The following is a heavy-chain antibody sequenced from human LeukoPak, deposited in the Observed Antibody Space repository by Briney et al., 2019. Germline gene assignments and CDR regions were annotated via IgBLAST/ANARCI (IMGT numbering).Heavy chain of an antibody. CDR2: MNPNSANT. Sequence: ASVKVSCKASGYNFTNYDINWVRQATGQGLEWMGWMNPNSANTGYAQKFQGRVTMTRNTSISTAYMELSSLRSDDTAVYYCARDLRYPPLFDYWGQGTLVTVSS. D-gene: IGHD1-1*01. CDR1: GYNFTNYD. CDR3: ARDLRYPPLFDY. V-gene: IGHV1-8*01. J-gene: IGHJ4*02.